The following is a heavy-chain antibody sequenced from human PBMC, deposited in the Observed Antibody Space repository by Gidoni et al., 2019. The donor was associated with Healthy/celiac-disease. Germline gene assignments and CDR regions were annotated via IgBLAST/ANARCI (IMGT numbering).Heavy chain of an antibody. V-gene: IGHV4-34*01. CDR2: INHSGST. CDR3: ARGRRFSYYYYYGMDV. Sequence: QVQLQQWGAGLLKPSETLSLTCAVYGGSFSGYYWSWIRQPPGKGLEWIGEINHSGSTNYNPSLKSRVTISADTSKNQFSLKLSSVTAADTAVYYCARGRRFSYYYYYGMDVWGQGTTVTVSS. CDR1: GGSFSGYY. J-gene: IGHJ6*02.